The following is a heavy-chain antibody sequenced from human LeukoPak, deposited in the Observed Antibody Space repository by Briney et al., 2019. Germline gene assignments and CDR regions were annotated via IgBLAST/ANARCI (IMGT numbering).Heavy chain of an antibody. D-gene: IGHD3-9*01. Sequence: SETLSLTCSVYGGSISPYYWSWIRQPPGKGLEWIGHIYYSGSTNYNPSLKSRVTISVDTSKNRFSLKLSSVTAADTAVYYCARDLLSYDILTGYYGGYFDLWGRGTLVTVSS. CDR3: ARDLLSYDILTGYYGGYFDL. CDR2: IYYSGST. V-gene: IGHV4-59*01. J-gene: IGHJ2*01. CDR1: GGSISPYY.